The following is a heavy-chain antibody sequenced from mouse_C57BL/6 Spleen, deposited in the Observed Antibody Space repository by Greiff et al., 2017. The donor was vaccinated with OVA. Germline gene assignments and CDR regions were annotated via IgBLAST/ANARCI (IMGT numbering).Heavy chain of an antibody. J-gene: IGHJ2*01. CDR2: IDPANGNT. CDR3: ARKDYYGSSFFDY. Sequence: VQLQQPVAELVRPGASVKLSCTASGFNIKNTYMHWVKQRPEQGLEWIGRIDPANGNTKYAPKFQGKATITADTSSNTAYLQLSSLTSEDTAIYYCARKDYYGSSFFDYWGQGTTLTVSS. V-gene: IGHV14-3*01. CDR1: GFNIKNTY. D-gene: IGHD1-1*01.